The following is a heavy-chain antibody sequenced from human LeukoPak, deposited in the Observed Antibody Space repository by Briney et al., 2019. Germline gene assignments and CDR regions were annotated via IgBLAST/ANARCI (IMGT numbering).Heavy chain of an antibody. V-gene: IGHV4-38-2*02. CDR3: ARVTRGYSGHDQFDY. CDR2: IYHSGST. J-gene: IGHJ4*02. Sequence: TSETLSLTCTVSGYSISSGYYWGWIRQPPGKGLEWIGSIYHSGSTYYNPSLKSRVTISVDTSKNQFSLKLSSVTAADTAVYYCARVTRGYSGHDQFDYWGQGTLVTVPS. D-gene: IGHD5-12*01. CDR1: GYSISSGYY.